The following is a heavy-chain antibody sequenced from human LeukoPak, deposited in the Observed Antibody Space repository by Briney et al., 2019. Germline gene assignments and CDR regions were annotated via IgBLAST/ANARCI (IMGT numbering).Heavy chain of an antibody. Sequence: GGSLRLSCAASGFTFSSYWMHWVRQAPGKGLVWVSRINSDGSSTSYADSVKGRFTISRDNAKNTLYLQMNSLRAEDTAVYYCAKDYDILTGYPMGGYYYYYYGMDVWGQGTTVTVSS. D-gene: IGHD3-9*01. CDR2: INSDGSST. V-gene: IGHV3-74*01. J-gene: IGHJ6*02. CDR3: AKDYDILTGYPMGGYYYYYYGMDV. CDR1: GFTFSSYW.